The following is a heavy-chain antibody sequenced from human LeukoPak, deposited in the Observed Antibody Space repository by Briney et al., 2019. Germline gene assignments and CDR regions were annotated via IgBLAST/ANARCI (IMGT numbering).Heavy chain of an antibody. D-gene: IGHD1-26*01. Sequence: PGGSLRLSCAASGFTFSNYWMGWVRQAPGKRPEWVANMNIDGSEKYYADSVKGRFTISRDNARNSVYVQMNSLRVEDTAVYYCARDPVEWELLLDCWGQGTLVTVSS. CDR1: GFTFSNYW. J-gene: IGHJ4*02. CDR3: ARDPVEWELLLDC. V-gene: IGHV3-7*01. CDR2: MNIDGSEK.